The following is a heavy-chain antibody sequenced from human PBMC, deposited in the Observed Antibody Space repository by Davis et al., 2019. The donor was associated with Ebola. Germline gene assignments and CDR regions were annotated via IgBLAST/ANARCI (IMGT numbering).Heavy chain of an antibody. D-gene: IGHD4-17*01. J-gene: IGHJ4*02. V-gene: IGHV3-23*01. CDR3: SRGEAVKFDY. Sequence: GGSLRLSCAASGFTFSSYAMSWVRQAPGKGLEWVSAISGSGGNTYYADSVKGRFTISRDNSKNTLYLQMNSLRDEDTALYYCSRGEAVKFDYWGQGTLVTVSS. CDR1: GFTFSSYA. CDR2: ISGSGGNT.